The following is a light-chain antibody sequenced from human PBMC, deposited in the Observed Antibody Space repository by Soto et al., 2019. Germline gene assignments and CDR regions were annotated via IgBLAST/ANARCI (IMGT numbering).Light chain of an antibody. V-gene: IGKV1-39*01. Sequence: DIQMTQSPSSLSASVGDRVTITCRASQSITSYLNWYQQKPGKAPKLLIYAASSLQSGVPSRFSGSGSGTDFTLTISSLQPEDFATYYCEQSYSALTWTFGQGTKVESK. CDR3: EQSYSALTWT. CDR1: QSITSY. CDR2: AAS. J-gene: IGKJ1*01.